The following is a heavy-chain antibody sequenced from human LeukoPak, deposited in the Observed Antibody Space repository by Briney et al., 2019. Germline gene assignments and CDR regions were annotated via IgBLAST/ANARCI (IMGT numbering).Heavy chain of an antibody. D-gene: IGHD2-2*01. J-gene: IGHJ4*02. CDR3: ARESRAAIGTDY. Sequence: ASVKVSCKASGYTFTSYGISWVRQAPGQGLEWMGWISAYNGNTNYAQKLQGRVTMTTDTSTSTACMELRSLRSDDTAVYYCARESRAAIGTDYWGQGTLVTVSS. CDR1: GYTFTSYG. CDR2: ISAYNGNT. V-gene: IGHV1-18*01.